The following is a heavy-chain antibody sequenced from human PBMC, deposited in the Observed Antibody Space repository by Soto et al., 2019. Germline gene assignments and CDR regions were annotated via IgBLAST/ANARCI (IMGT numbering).Heavy chain of an antibody. Sequence: SLKASCKASGGTFSSYAISWVRQAPGQGLEWMGGIIPIFGTANYAQKFQGRVTITADKSTSTAYMELSSLRSEDTAVYYCARGYDFWSGYYTSRARYYYYGMDVWGQGTTVTVSS. J-gene: IGHJ6*02. CDR2: IIPIFGTA. D-gene: IGHD3-3*01. CDR1: GGTFSSYA. V-gene: IGHV1-69*06. CDR3: ARGYDFWSGYYTSRARYYYYGMDV.